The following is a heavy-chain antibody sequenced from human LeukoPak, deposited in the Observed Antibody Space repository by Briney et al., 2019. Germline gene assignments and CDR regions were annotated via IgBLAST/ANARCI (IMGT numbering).Heavy chain of an antibody. CDR1: GYTFTGYY. D-gene: IGHD3-10*01. CDR3: ARDRWGHYGSGSYYPPSREFDY. V-gene: IGHV1-2*04. Sequence: GASVKVSCKASGYTFTGYYMHWVRQAPGQGLEWMGWINPNSGGTNYAQKFQGWVTMTRDTSISTAYMELSRLRSDDTAVYYCARDRWGHYGSGSYYPPSREFDYWGQGTLVTVSS. J-gene: IGHJ4*02. CDR2: INPNSGGT.